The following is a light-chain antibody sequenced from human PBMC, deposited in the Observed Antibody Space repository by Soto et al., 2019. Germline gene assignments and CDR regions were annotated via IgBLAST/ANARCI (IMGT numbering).Light chain of an antibody. Sequence: QSALTQPASVSGSPGQSITISCTGTSSDVGTYNYVSWYQQSPGKAPKLIIYDVTIRPSGVSNRFSGSKSGNTASLTISGLQAEDEADYYCNSYTSSQTGVFGTGTKLTVL. CDR2: DVT. J-gene: IGLJ1*01. CDR1: SSDVGTYNY. V-gene: IGLV2-14*01. CDR3: NSYTSSQTGV.